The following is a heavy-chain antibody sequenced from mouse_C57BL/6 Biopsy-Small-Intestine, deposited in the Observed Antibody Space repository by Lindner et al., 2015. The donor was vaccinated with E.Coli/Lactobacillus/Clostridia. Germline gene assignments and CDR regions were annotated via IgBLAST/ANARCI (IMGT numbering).Heavy chain of an antibody. CDR2: IDPEDGET. CDR3: ADGYFGGFPY. CDR1: GFNIKDYY. J-gene: IGHJ3*01. V-gene: IGHV14-2*01. Sequence: VQLQESGAELVKPGASVKLSCTASGFNIKDYYIHWVKQRTEQGLEWIGMIDPEDGETKYAPKFQGKATITTDTSSDTAYMQLSSLTSEDSAVYFCADGYFGGFPYWGQGTLVTVSA. D-gene: IGHD2-3*01.